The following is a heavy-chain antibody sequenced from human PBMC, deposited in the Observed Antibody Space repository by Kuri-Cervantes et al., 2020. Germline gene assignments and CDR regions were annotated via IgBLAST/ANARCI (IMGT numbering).Heavy chain of an antibody. CDR3: AILTLPADRDY. V-gene: IGHV3-11*04. D-gene: IGHD2-2*01. CDR1: GGSISSYY. CDR2: ISSISSII. Sequence: AETLSLTFTVSGGSISSYYWSWIRQPAGKGLEWVSSISSISSIIYYTDSVKGRFTISRDNAKNSVYRQMNSLRVEDTALYYCAILTLPADRDYWGQGILVTVSS. J-gene: IGHJ4*02.